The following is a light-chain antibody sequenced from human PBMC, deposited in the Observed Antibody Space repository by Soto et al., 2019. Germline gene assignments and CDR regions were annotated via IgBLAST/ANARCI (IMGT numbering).Light chain of an antibody. Sequence: QSVLAQPPSASGSPGQSVTISCTGSSSDVGNYNYVSWYQQHPGKAPKLMIQEVTKRPSWVPDRFSGSKSGNTASLTVSGLQAEDEAEYYCSSYAGNNIFVFGTGTKVTVL. J-gene: IGLJ1*01. CDR2: EVT. V-gene: IGLV2-8*01. CDR1: SSDVGNYNY. CDR3: SSYAGNNIFV.